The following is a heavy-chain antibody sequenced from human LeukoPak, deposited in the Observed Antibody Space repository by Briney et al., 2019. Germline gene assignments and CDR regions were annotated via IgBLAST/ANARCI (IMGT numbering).Heavy chain of an antibody. CDR1: GFTFSSYA. V-gene: IGHV3-23*01. Sequence: GGSLRLSCAASGFTFSSYAMSWVRQAPGKGLEWVSAISGSGGSTYYADSVKGRFTISRDNSKNTLYLQMNSLRAEDTAVYYCAKPFGQWLKAYLDYWGQGTLVTVSS. CDR3: AKPFGQWLKAYLDY. J-gene: IGHJ4*02. D-gene: IGHD6-19*01. CDR2: ISGSGGST.